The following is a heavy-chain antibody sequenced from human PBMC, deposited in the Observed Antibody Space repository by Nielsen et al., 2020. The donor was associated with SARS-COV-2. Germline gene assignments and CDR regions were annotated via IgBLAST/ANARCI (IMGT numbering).Heavy chain of an antibody. CDR1: GFTFRNYG. V-gene: IGHV1-18*01. D-gene: IGHD2-2*01. CDR3: ARDRHIVVVPAAPELNYYYYGMDV. J-gene: IGHJ6*02. Sequence: GESLKISCAAAGFTFRNYGMHWVRQAPGQGLEWMGWISAYNGNTNYAQKLQGRVTMTTDTSTSTAYMELRSLRSDDTAVYYCARDRHIVVVPAAPELNYYYYGMDVWGQGTTVTVSS. CDR2: ISAYNGNT.